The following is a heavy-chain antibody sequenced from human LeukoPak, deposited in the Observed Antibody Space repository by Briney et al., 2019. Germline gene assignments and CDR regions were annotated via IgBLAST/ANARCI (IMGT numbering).Heavy chain of an antibody. J-gene: IGHJ4*02. V-gene: IGHV3-23*01. CDR2: IDGGGDAT. CDR1: GFTFNNYA. D-gene: IGHD3-10*01. Sequence: GGSLRLSCAASGFTFNNYAMGWVRQPPGKGLEWLSAIDGGGDATKYADSVKGRFTISRDNSKNTLYLQMNSLRAEDTAVYYCAKPPRGGFDYWGQGTLVTVSS. CDR3: AKPPRGGFDY.